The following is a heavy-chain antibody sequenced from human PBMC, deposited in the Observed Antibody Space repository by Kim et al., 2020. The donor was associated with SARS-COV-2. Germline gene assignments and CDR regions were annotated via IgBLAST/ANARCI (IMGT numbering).Heavy chain of an antibody. V-gene: IGHV1-69*04. J-gene: IGHJ4*02. CDR1: GGTFSSYA. Sequence: SVKVSCKASGGTFSSYAISWVRQAPGQGLEWMGRIIPIFGIANYAQKFQGRVTITADKSTSTAYMELSSLRSEDTAVYYCASLYGSGTALDYWGQGTLVTVSS. CDR2: IIPIFGIA. D-gene: IGHD3-10*01. CDR3: ASLYGSGTALDY.